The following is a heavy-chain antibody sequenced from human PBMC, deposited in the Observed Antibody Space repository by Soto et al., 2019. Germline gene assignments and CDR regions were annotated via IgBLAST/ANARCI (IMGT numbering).Heavy chain of an antibody. J-gene: IGHJ4*02. Sequence: SETLSLTCTVSGGSISSNGFYWNWIRQHPGKGLEWIGYIYYSGTTYYNPSLKSRVTISADTSKNQLSLKLSSVTAADTAVYYCARTPLTGNKREYYFDYWGQGTLVPVS. D-gene: IGHD3-9*01. CDR2: IYYSGTT. CDR1: GGSISSNGFY. V-gene: IGHV4-30-4*08. CDR3: ARTPLTGNKREYYFDY.